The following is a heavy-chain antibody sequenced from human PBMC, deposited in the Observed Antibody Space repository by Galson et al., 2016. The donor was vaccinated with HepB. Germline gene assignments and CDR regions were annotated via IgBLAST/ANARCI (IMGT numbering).Heavy chain of an antibody. CDR3: ARVKGGSTSGQDYYFDY. Sequence: SVKVSCKASGGIFSNYAISWVRQAPGQGLEWMGGIITMFGTTNYANYAKKFQGRVTISADESTSTAYMELSSLRSEDTAVYYCARVKGGSTSGQDYYFDYWGQGTLVTVSS. J-gene: IGHJ4*02. CDR1: GGIFSNYA. V-gene: IGHV1-69*13. D-gene: IGHD6-19*01. CDR2: IITMFGTTNYA.